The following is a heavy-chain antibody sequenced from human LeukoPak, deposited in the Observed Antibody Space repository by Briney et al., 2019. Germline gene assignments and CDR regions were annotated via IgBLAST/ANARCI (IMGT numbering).Heavy chain of an antibody. CDR2: IYTSGST. CDR1: GGSISSYY. V-gene: IGHV4-4*07. Sequence: SETLSLTCTVSGGSISSYYWSWIRQPAGKGLEWIGRIYTSGSTDYNPSLKSRVTMSVDTSKNQFSLKLSSVTAADTAVYYRARDRGYYGSSGYYAFDIWGQGTMVTVSS. D-gene: IGHD3-22*01. J-gene: IGHJ3*02. CDR3: ARDRGYYGSSGYYAFDI.